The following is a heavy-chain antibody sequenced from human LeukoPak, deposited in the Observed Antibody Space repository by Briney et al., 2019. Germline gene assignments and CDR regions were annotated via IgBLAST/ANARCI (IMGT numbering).Heavy chain of an antibody. CDR2: INPISGGT. CDR3: AGDPYYSGYDSTPSDGYMDV. Sequence: ASVKVSCKPSGYTFTGYYMHWVRQAPGPGLEWMGWINPISGGTNYAQKFQGRVTMTRDTSISTAYMELSRLRSDDTAVYYCAGDPYYSGYDSTPSDGYMDVWGKGTTVTVSS. CDR1: GYTFTGYY. D-gene: IGHD5-12*01. V-gene: IGHV1-2*02. J-gene: IGHJ6*03.